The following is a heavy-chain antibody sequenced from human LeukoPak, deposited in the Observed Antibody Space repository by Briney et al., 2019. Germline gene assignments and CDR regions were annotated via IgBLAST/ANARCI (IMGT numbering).Heavy chain of an antibody. CDR2: ISAYNGNT. V-gene: IGHV1-18*01. CDR3: ARSAKGDILTGFYAMDV. D-gene: IGHD3-9*01. J-gene: IGHJ6*02. CDR1: GYTFTSYG. Sequence: ASVKVSCKASGYTFTSYGISWVRQAPGQGLEWMGWISAYNGNTNYAQKLQGRVTITSDTSASTAYMELSSLRSEDTAVYYCARSAKGDILTGFYAMDVWGQGTTVTVSS.